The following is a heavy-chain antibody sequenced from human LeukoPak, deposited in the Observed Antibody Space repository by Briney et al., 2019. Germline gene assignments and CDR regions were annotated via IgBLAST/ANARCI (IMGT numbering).Heavy chain of an antibody. D-gene: IGHD1-26*01. CDR2: IYSGGST. V-gene: IGHV3-66*01. J-gene: IGHJ4*02. CDR1: GLAVSSNY. CDR3: ARDGLVGPFSY. Sequence: GGSLRLSCAASGLAVSSNYMSWVRRAPGKGLEWVSVIYSGGSTYYADSVKGRFTISRDNSKNTLYLQMNSLRAEDTAVYYCARDGLVGPFSYWGQGTLVTVSS.